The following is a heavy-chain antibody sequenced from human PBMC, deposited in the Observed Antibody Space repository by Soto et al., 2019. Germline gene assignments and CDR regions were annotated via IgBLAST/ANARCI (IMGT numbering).Heavy chain of an antibody. CDR2: IIPIFGTA. V-gene: IGHV1-69*13. CDR1: GGTFSSYA. D-gene: IGHD2-15*01. J-gene: IGHJ3*02. CDR3: ASAYCSGGSCYPWYAFDI. Sequence: GASVKVSCKASGGTFSSYAISWVRQAPGQGLEWMGGIIPIFGTANYAQKFQGRVTITADESTSTAYMELSSLRSEDTAVYYCASAYCSGGSCYPWYAFDIWGQGTMVTVSS.